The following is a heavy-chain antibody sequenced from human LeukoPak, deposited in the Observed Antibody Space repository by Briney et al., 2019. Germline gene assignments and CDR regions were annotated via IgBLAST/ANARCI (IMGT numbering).Heavy chain of an antibody. CDR2: INHSGST. V-gene: IGHV4-34*01. J-gene: IGHJ4*02. CDR1: GGSFSGYY. D-gene: IGHD3-16*02. CDR3: ATPKGRGSYRPLDY. Sequence: SSETLSLTCAVYGGSFSGYYWSWIRQPPGKGLEWIGEINHSGSTNYNPSLKSRVTISVDTSKNQFSLKLSSVTAADTAVYYCATPKGRGSYRPLDYWGQGTLVTVSS.